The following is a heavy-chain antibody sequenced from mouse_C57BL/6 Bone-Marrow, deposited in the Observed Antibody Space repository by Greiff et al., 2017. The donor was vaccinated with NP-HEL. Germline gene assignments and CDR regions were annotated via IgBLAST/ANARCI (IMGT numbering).Heavy chain of an antibody. D-gene: IGHD4-1*01. CDR1: GFTFSSYA. V-gene: IGHV5-4*03. CDR2: ISDGGSYT. J-gene: IGHJ3*01. CDR3: ARGDANWVFAY. Sequence: EVKLMESGGGLVKPGGSLKLSCAASGFTFSSYAMSWVRQTPEKRLEWVATISDGGSYTYYPDNVKGRFTISRDNAKNNLYLQMSHLKSEDTAMYYCARGDANWVFAYWGQGTLVTVSA.